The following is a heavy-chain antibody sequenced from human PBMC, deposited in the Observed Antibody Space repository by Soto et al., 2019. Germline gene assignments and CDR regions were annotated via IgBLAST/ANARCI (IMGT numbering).Heavy chain of an antibody. CDR2: ISYDGSNK. J-gene: IGHJ4*02. Sequence: SLRLSCAASGFTFSSYGMHWVRQAPGKGLEWVAVISYDGSNKYYADSVKGRFTISRDNSKNTLYLQMNSLRAEDTAVYYCAKVHFSSSWTVDYWGQGTRVTVSS. V-gene: IGHV3-30*18. CDR3: AKVHFSSSWTVDY. D-gene: IGHD6-13*01. CDR1: GFTFSSYG.